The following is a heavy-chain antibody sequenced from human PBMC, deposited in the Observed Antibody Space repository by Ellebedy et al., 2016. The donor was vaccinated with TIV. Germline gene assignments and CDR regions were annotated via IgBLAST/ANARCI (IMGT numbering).Heavy chain of an antibody. CDR3: ARPPGRALTAYYKRDYGMDV. D-gene: IGHD3-9*01. J-gene: IGHJ6*02. Sequence: MPSETLSLTCAVYGGSFSGNYWSWIRQHPGKGLEWIGEINHSGSTNYNPSLKSRVTISVDTSKNQFSLKLNSATAADTAVYYCARPPGRALTAYYKRDYGMDVWGQGTTVIVSS. CDR1: GGSFSGNY. V-gene: IGHV4-34*01. CDR2: INHSGST.